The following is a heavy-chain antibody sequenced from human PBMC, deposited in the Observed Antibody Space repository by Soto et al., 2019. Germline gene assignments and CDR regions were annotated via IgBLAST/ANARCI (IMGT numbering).Heavy chain of an antibody. J-gene: IGHJ4*02. V-gene: IGHV3-11*01. CDR2: IGSSDNII. Sequence: GSLRLSCAASGFTFSDDYMSWIRQAPGKGLEWVSYIGSSDNIIYYADSVKGRFTISRDNAKNSLYLQMNSLRAEDTAVYYCARDLGYYESSGYFDYWGQGTLVTVSS. CDR3: ARDLGYYESSGYFDY. CDR1: GFTFSDDY. D-gene: IGHD3-22*01.